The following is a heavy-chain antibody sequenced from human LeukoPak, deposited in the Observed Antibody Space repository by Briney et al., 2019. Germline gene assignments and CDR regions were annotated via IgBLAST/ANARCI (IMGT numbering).Heavy chain of an antibody. J-gene: IGHJ3*02. V-gene: IGHV4-59*01. CDR3: AREAASGSYYAAFDI. Sequence: PSETLSLTCTVSGGYISSYYWSWIRQPLGKGLEWIGHIYYTGSTNYNPSLKSRVTMSVDTSKKQFSLKLRSVTATDTAVYYCAREAASGSYYAAFDIWGQGTMVTVSS. D-gene: IGHD1-26*01. CDR2: IYYTGST. CDR1: GGYISSYY.